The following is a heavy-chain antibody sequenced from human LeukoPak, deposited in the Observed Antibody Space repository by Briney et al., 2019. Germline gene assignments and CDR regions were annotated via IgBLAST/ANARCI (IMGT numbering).Heavy chain of an antibody. V-gene: IGHV3-66*01. Sequence: GGALRLSWAASGFSVSSDYMSWVRQAQGKGLEWVSFIYSGGSTYYADSVKRIFTTARDNSKNTLYLQMNRQRAEDTAVYYCARDQGYYGMDVWGQGTPVTVSS. CDR1: GFSVSSDY. CDR2: IYSGGST. CDR3: ARDQGYYGMDV. J-gene: IGHJ6*02.